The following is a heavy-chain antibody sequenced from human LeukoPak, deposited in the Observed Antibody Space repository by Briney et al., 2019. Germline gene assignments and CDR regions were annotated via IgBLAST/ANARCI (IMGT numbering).Heavy chain of an antibody. CDR2: INHSGST. Sequence: PSETLSLTCAVYGGSFSGYYWSWIRQPPGKGLEWIGEINHSGSTNYNPSLKSRVTISVDTSKNQLSLKLSSVTAADTAVYYCARGLRQQWLGWFDPWGQGTLVTVSS. D-gene: IGHD6-19*01. V-gene: IGHV4-34*01. J-gene: IGHJ5*02. CDR3: ARGLRQQWLGWFDP. CDR1: GGSFSGYY.